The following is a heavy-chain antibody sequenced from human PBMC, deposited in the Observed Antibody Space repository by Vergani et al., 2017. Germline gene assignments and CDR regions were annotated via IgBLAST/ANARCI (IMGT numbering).Heavy chain of an antibody. D-gene: IGHD6-13*01. CDR1: GGSIRSPFYY. CDR3: ARHKEQLVPGNYYYYYYRDV. J-gene: IGHJ6*03. V-gene: IGHV4-39*01. Sequence: QLQLQELDPGLVKPSETLSLTCTVSGGSIRSPFYYWGWIRQPPGKGLEWIGTIYYSGSTYYNPSLKSRVIISVDTSKNQFSLKLNSVTSADTAVYYCARHKEQLVPGNYYYYYYRDVWDKGTTVTVSS. CDR2: IYYSGST.